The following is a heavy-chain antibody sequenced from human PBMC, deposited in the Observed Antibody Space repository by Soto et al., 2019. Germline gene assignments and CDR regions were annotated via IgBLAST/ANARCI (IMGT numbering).Heavy chain of an antibody. CDR2: INSDGSST. J-gene: IGHJ3*02. D-gene: IGHD2-15*01. CDR3: ARASYCSGGSCYNDAFDI. CDR1: GFTFSSYW. V-gene: IGHV3-74*01. Sequence: PGGSLRLSCAASGFTFSSYWMHWVRQAPGKGLVWVSRINSDGSSTSYADSVKGRFTISRDNAKNTLYLQMNSLRAEDTAVYYCARASYCSGGSCYNDAFDIWGQGTMVTVSS.